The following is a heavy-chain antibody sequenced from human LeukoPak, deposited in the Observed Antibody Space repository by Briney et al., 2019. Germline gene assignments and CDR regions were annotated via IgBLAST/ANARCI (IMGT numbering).Heavy chain of an antibody. CDR2: IYYSGST. Sequence: SETLSLTCTVSGGSISSGGYYWSWIRQHPGKGLEWIGYIYYSGSTYYNPSLKSRVAISVDTSKNQFSLKLSSVTAADTAVYYCARGLQYQLLYYWYFDLWGRGTLVTVSS. CDR1: GGSISSGGYY. D-gene: IGHD2-2*02. V-gene: IGHV4-31*03. J-gene: IGHJ2*01. CDR3: ARGLQYQLLYYWYFDL.